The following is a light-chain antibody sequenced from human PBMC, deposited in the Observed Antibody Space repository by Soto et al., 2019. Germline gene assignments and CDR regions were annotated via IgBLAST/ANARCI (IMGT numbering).Light chain of an antibody. CDR2: EVT. Sequence: QSALTQPASVSGSPGQSITISCTGSSSDVGGYNYVSWYQQHPGQAPKLIIYEVTDRPSGVSPRFSGSKSANTASLTISGLQVDDEAEYFCASYTSTIPYVFGSGTKLTVL. J-gene: IGLJ1*01. CDR1: SSDVGGYNY. CDR3: ASYTSTIPYV. V-gene: IGLV2-14*01.